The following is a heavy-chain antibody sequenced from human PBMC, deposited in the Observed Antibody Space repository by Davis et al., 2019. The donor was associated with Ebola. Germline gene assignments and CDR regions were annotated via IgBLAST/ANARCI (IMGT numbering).Heavy chain of an antibody. J-gene: IGHJ6*02. V-gene: IGHV3-43*02. CDR2: ISENGAST. CDR1: GFSFDDYA. D-gene: IGHD3-10*01. CDR3: AKEGSASRPDYYLYTGMDV. Sequence: GGSLRLSCAAAGFSFDDYAMYWVRQVQGKGLEWVSLISENGASTLYTDSVKGRFTISRDNSKGSMYLQMNSLRIEDTAIYYCAKEGSASRPDYYLYTGMDVWGQGTTVTVSS.